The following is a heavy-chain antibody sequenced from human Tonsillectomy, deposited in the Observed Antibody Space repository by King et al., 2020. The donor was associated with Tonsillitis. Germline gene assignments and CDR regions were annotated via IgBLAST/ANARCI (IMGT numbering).Heavy chain of an antibody. CDR1: GFTFSSYW. D-gene: IGHD3-3*01. CDR2: IKQDGSEK. V-gene: IGHV3-7*01. Sequence: VQLVQSGGGLVQPGGSLRVSCVASGFTFSSYWMSWVRQAPGKGLEWVANIKQDGSEKYYVDSVKGRFTISRDNAKNSLYLQMNSLRAEDTAVYYCARALPQEWSATRMYFDYWGQGTLVTVSS. J-gene: IGHJ4*02. CDR3: ARALPQEWSATRMYFDY.